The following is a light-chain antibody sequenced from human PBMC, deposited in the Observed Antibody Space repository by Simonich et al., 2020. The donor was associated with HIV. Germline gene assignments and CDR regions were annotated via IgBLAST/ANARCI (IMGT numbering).Light chain of an antibody. Sequence: DIVMTQSPDSLAVSLGERATLQCKSSKSVLYSSNNQNYLSWYQQTPGQPPKLLIYWAATRESGVPDRFSGSGSGTDFTLTISSLQAEDVAIYDCQQYYNSPLTFGQGTNVEVK. CDR1: KSVLYSSNNQNY. CDR3: QQYYNSPLT. V-gene: IGKV4-1*01. CDR2: WAA. J-gene: IGKJ1*01.